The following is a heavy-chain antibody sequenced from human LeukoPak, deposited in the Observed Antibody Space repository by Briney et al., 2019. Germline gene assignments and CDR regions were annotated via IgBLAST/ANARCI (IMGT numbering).Heavy chain of an antibody. CDR2: ISGSGGST. CDR3: ARDSIVGATTYYYGMDV. J-gene: IGHJ6*02. Sequence: NIGGYYWSWVRQAPGKGLEWVSAISGSGGSTYYADSVKGRFTISRDNSKNTLYLQMNSLRAEDTAVYYCARDSIVGATTYYYGMDVWGQGTTVTVSS. V-gene: IGHV3-23*01. CDR1: NIGGYY. D-gene: IGHD1-26*01.